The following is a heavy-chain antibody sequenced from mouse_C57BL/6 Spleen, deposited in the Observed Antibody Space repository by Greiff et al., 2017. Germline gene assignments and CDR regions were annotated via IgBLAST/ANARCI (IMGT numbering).Heavy chain of an antibody. J-gene: IGHJ2*01. CDR1: GFTFSNYW. V-gene: IGHV6-3*01. Sequence: EVQLVESGGGLVQPGGSMKLSCVASGFTFSNYWMNWVRQSPEKGLEWVAQIRLKSDNYATHYAESVKGRFTISRDDSKSSVYLQMNNLRAEDTGIYYCTGGWLYFDYWGQGTTLTVSS. D-gene: IGHD3-3*01. CDR2: IRLKSDNYAT. CDR3: TGGWLYFDY.